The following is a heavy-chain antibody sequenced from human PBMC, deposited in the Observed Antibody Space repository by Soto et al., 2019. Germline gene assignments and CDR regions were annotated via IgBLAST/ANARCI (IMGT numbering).Heavy chain of an antibody. V-gene: IGHV4-34*01. CDR3: ARGRGRLHYYYYYGMDV. Sequence: PAETLRLTCAVYGGTFSSYAWRWIRQPPGKGLQWIGEINHGGSTNYNPSLKSRVTISVDTSKTQFSLKLSSVTAADTAVYYCARGRGRLHYYYYYGMDVWGQGTTVT. J-gene: IGHJ6*02. CDR2: INHGGST. D-gene: IGHD2-15*01. CDR1: GGTFSSYA.